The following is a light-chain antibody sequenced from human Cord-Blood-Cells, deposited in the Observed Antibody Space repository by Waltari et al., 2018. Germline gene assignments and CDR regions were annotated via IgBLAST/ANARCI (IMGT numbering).Light chain of an antibody. CDR2: AAS. CDR3: QQSYSTLFT. CDR1: QSISSY. J-gene: IGKJ3*01. Sequence: DIQMTQSPSSLSASVGDRVTITCRASQSISSYLNWYQQKPGKAPKLLIYAASSLQSGVPSRFSVSGSGTDFTLTISSLQPEDFATYYCQQSYSTLFTFGPVTKVDIK. V-gene: IGKV1-39*01.